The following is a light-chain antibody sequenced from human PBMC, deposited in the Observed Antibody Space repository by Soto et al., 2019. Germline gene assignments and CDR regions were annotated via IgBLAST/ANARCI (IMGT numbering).Light chain of an antibody. CDR1: SSDVGIYNY. V-gene: IGLV2-14*01. CDR2: EVT. CDR3: SSYTTSSSRV. J-gene: IGLJ1*01. Sequence: QSALTQPASVSGSPGQSIAISCTGSSSDVGIYNYVSWYQQHPGKVPKLIIYEVTNRPSGVSNRFSGSKSGNTASLTISGLQAEDEADYYCSSYTTSSSRVFATGTKVIVL.